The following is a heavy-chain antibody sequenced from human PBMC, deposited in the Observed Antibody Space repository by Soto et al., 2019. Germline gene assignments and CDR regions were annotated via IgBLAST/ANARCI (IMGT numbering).Heavy chain of an antibody. D-gene: IGHD5-12*01. CDR1: GYTFTSYE. CDR2: ISPSDGST. J-gene: IGHJ4*02. V-gene: IGHV1-46*01. CDR3: ARDSRDGYNTFDY. Sequence: ASVKVSCKASGYTFTSYEMYWVRQAPGQGLEWMGIISPSDGSTTYAQKFQGRVTMTRDTSTSTVYMELSSLRSEDTAVYYCARDSRDGYNTFDYWGQGTLVNVSS.